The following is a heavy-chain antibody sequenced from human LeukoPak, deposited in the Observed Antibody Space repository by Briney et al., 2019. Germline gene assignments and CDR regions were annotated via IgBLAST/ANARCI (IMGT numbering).Heavy chain of an antibody. D-gene: IGHD3-10*01. V-gene: IGHV5-51*01. CDR3: AIYGSGSYHDH. CDR1: GYHFDSYW. CDR2: VYPGDSDT. J-gene: IGHJ4*02. Sequence: GESLKISCEGSGYHFDSYWIGWVRPMPERGLEWMGSVYPGDSDTRYSPSFQGQVTISADKSISTAYLQWSSLKASDTAMYYCAIYGSGSYHDHWGQGTLVTVSS.